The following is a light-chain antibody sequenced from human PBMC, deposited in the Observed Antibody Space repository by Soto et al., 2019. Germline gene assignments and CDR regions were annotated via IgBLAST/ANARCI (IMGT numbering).Light chain of an antibody. Sequence: IVMTQSPATLSVSPGERATLSCRASQSVSSNLGWYQQKPGQAPRLLIYGADTRATGIPARFSGSGSGTEFTLTISSLQSEDFAVYYCHQYNNWPRTFGQGTKVDIK. CDR1: QSVSSN. CDR3: HQYNNWPRT. CDR2: GAD. J-gene: IGKJ1*01. V-gene: IGKV3-15*01.